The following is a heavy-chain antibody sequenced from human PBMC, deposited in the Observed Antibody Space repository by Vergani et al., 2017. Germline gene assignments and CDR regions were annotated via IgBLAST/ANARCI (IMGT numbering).Heavy chain of an antibody. J-gene: IGHJ6*02. V-gene: IGHV3-43*02. Sequence: EVQLLESGGGLVQPGGSLRLSCAASGFTFSSYAMSWVRQAPGKGLEWVSAISGDGGSTYYADSVKGRFTISRDNSKNSLYLQMNSLRTEDTALYYCAKDTISRYSSSWYQTGYYYYGMDVWGQGTTVTVSS. CDR2: ISGDGGST. CDR1: GFTFSSYA. D-gene: IGHD6-13*01. CDR3: AKDTISRYSSSWYQTGYYYYGMDV.